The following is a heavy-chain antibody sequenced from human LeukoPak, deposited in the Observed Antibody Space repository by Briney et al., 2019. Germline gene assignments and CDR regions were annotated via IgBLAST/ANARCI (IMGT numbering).Heavy chain of an antibody. J-gene: IGHJ4*02. D-gene: IGHD6-13*01. V-gene: IGHV4-38-2*01. Sequence: SGTLSLTCAVSGYSVSSDNYWVWIRQPPGQGLEWTGGIYHSGSTYYNPSLKSRVTMSVDTSKNQFSLKLSSVTAADTAVYYCARGSPSSSWYGDYWGQGTLVTVSS. CDR1: GYSVSSDNY. CDR3: ARGSPSSSWYGDY. CDR2: IYHSGST.